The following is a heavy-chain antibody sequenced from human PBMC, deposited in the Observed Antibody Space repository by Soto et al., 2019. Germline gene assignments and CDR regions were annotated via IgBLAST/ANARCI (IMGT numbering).Heavy chain of an antibody. V-gene: IGHV1-46*01. D-gene: IGHD3-10*01. Sequence: QVQLVQSGAEVKKPGASVKVSCKASGYTFTSYYMHWVRQAPGQGLEWMGIINPSGGSTSYAQKFQGRVTMTRDTSTSTVYMELSSLRSEDTAVYYCAREERITMVRGAHAFDIWGQGTMVTVSS. CDR1: GYTFTSYY. CDR2: INPSGGST. CDR3: AREERITMVRGAHAFDI. J-gene: IGHJ3*02.